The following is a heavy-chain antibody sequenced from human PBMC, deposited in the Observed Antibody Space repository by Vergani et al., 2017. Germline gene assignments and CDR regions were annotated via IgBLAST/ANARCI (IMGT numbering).Heavy chain of an antibody. CDR2: VNPNSGDT. V-gene: IGHV1-2*02. CDR1: GYTFSAYY. CDR3: ASDRVAYSGFYYGMDV. D-gene: IGHD3-10*01. Sequence: QVHLVQSGAEVKKPGASVKVSCQTSGYTFSAYYIHWVRQAPGQGLEWMGWVNPNSGDTNYAQKFQGRVTMTRDMAINTTYMELSRLTSDDTAVYYCASDRVAYSGFYYGMDVWGQGTTVTVSS. J-gene: IGHJ6*02.